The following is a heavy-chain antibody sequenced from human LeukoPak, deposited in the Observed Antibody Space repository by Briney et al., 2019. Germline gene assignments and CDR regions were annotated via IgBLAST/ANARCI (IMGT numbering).Heavy chain of an antibody. Sequence: GGSLRLSCAASGFTFSSYVMSWVRQTPEKGLEWVSAITGDGGGTNHADSVKGRFTIFRDNSKDTLYLQMNSLRAEDTAVYYCAKETSFGNFVTIDCWGQGALVTVSS. CDR2: ITGDGGGT. CDR3: AKETSFGNFVTIDC. CDR1: GFTFSSYV. D-gene: IGHD3-16*01. V-gene: IGHV3-23*01. J-gene: IGHJ4*02.